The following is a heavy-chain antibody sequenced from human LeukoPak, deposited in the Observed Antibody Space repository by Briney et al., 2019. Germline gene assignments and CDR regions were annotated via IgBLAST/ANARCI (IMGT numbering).Heavy chain of an antibody. J-gene: IGHJ4*02. CDR1: GGSISNYY. V-gene: IGHV4-59*01. CDR3: AKKRDGDYGPFDY. D-gene: IGHD2-21*02. CDR2: FYYSGST. Sequence: PSETLSLTCTVSGGSISNYYWSWIRQPPGKGLEWIGYFYYSGSTNYNPSLKSRVTISLDTSKNQFSLKLTSVTAADTAVYYCAKKRDGDYGPFDYWGQGTLVTVSS.